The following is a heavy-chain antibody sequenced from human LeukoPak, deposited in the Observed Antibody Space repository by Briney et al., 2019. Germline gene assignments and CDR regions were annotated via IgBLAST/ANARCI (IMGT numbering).Heavy chain of an antibody. V-gene: IGHV1-69*04. CDR2: IIPILGIA. CDR1: GGTFSSYA. Sequence: GSSVKVSCKASGGTFSSYAISWVRQAPGQGLEWMGRIIPILGIANYAQKFQGRVTITADKSTSTAYMELSSLRSEDTAVYYCARALNWGVYYYYYMDVWGKGTTVTVSS. J-gene: IGHJ6*03. CDR3: ARALNWGVYYYYYMDV. D-gene: IGHD7-27*01.